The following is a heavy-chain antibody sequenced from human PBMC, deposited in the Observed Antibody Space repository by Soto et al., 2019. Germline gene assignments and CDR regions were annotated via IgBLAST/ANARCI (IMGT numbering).Heavy chain of an antibody. J-gene: IGHJ1*01. D-gene: IGHD3-16*01. V-gene: IGHV3-21*01. CDR2: ISSRSSYL. CDR1: GFTFSSYS. CDR3: VRDQGDCCR. Sequence: GGSLRLSCAASGFTFSSYSMNWVRQAPGKGLEWVSSISSRSSYLYYADAVKGRVNISRDNGKNSLYLQMDILRAEDTTMYYWVRDQGDCCRWVQGTLVTVFS.